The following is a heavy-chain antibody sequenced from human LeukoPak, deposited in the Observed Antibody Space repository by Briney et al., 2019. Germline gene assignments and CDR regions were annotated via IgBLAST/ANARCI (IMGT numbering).Heavy chain of an antibody. CDR3: VRDWYDGIGYYFIEY. V-gene: IGHV3-72*01. J-gene: IGHJ4*02. Sequence: PGGSLRLSWAASGFTFNDHYIDWVRQAPGQGLEWVGRARDKANSYTTEYAASVKGRFTISRDDSKNSLYLQMNSLKTEDTAVYFCVRDWYDGIGYYFIEYCGQGTPVTVSS. CDR1: GFTFNDHY. D-gene: IGHD3-22*01. CDR2: ARDKANSYTT.